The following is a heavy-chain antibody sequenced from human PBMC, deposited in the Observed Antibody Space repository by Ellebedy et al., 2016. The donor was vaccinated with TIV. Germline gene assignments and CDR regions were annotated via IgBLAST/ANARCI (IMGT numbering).Heavy chain of an antibody. J-gene: IGHJ4*02. Sequence: MPSETLSLTCTVSGGSISSYYWSWIRQPAGKGLEWIGRIYASGSTNYNPSLKSRVTISVDTSKNQFSLKLSTVTAADTSVYYCASTHFYGSGTAIDYWGQGTLVTVSS. D-gene: IGHD3-10*01. V-gene: IGHV4-4*07. CDR1: GGSISSYY. CDR3: ASTHFYGSGTAIDY. CDR2: IYASGST.